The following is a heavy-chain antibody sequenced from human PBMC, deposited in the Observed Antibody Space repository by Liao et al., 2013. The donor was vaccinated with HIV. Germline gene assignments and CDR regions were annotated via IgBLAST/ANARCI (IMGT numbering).Heavy chain of an antibody. J-gene: IGHJ3*02. V-gene: IGHV4-4*07. CDR1: GGSINSHY. CDR3: ARDPTGGDAFDI. Sequence: QVQLQESGPGLVKPSETLSLTCTVSGGSINSHYCNWIRQPAGKGLEWIGRVYPSGKTKYNPSLKSRVTISVDMSKNQFSLNLRSVTATDTAMYYCARDPTGGDAFDIWGQGTLVTVSS. D-gene: IGHD1-14*01. CDR2: VYPSGKT.